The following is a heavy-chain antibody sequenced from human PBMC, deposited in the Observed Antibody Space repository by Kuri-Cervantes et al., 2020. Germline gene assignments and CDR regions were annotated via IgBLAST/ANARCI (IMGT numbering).Heavy chain of an antibody. Sequence: LTCEASVFNFSSYSMNWVRQAPGKGLEWVSSISSSSSYIYYADSVKGRFTISRDNAKNSLYLQMNSLRVDDTAVYYCARDGYCSGGSCYTGGYFDYWGQGTLVTVSS. CDR1: VFNFSSYS. V-gene: IGHV3-21*06. D-gene: IGHD2-15*01. CDR2: ISSSSSYI. J-gene: IGHJ4*02. CDR3: ARDGYCSGGSCYTGGYFDY.